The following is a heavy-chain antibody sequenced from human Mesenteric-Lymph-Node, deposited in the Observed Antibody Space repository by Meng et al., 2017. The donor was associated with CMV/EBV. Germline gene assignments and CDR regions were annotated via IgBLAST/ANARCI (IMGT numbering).Heavy chain of an antibody. CDR1: GGTFSRNA. CDR2: IIPIIGEP. J-gene: IGHJ6*02. Sequence: SVKVSCKASGGTFSRNAINWVRQAPGQGLEWMGVIIPIIGEPNYAQKFQGRVTLTADKSTSTAYMDLSSLRSEDTAVYYCARGDYCDSRNYPATLYYYYRVDVWGQGTTVTVSS. D-gene: IGHD3-22*01. V-gene: IGHV1-69*10. CDR3: ARGDYCDSRNYPATLYYYYRVDV.